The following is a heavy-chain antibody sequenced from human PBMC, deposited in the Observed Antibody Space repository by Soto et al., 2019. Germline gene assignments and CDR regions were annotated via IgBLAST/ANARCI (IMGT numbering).Heavy chain of an antibody. CDR2: VLYKGST. Sequence: QLQLQESGPGLVKPSETLSLTCTVSGGSIRSSVYYWGWIRQSPGKGLEWIGSVLYKGSTYYNPSLKGRVTISVDTSNNHFSLKLSSVTAADTAVYYCARKGQLLNGMDVWGQGTTVTVSS. D-gene: IGHD2-2*01. J-gene: IGHJ6*02. V-gene: IGHV4-39*02. CDR3: ARKGQLLNGMDV. CDR1: GGSIRSSVYY.